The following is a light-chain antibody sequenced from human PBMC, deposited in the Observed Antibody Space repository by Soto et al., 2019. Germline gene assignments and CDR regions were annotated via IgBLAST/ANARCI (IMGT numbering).Light chain of an antibody. J-gene: IGLJ3*02. CDR3: QSYDSSRSGYWV. CDR2: GNS. V-gene: IGLV1-40*01. CDR1: SSNIGAGYD. Sequence: QSVLTQPPSVSGAPGQRVTISCTGSSSNIGAGYDVHWYQQLPGTAPKLLIYGNSNRPSGVPDRFSGSKSGTSASLAITALQAEDEADYYCQSYDSSRSGYWVFGGVTKLTVL.